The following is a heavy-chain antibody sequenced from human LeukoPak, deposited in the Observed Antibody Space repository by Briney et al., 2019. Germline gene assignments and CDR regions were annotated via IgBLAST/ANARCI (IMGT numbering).Heavy chain of an antibody. Sequence: PGGSLRLSCAASGFTFSDYYMSWIRQAPGKGLEWVSYISSSGSNMYYADSVKDRFTISRDNAKNSLYLQMNSLRAEDTAVYYCARSYQLLIFVGFDPWGQGTLVTVSS. CDR3: ARSYQLLIFVGFDP. D-gene: IGHD2-2*01. J-gene: IGHJ5*02. CDR1: GFTFSDYY. CDR2: ISSSGSNM. V-gene: IGHV3-11*01.